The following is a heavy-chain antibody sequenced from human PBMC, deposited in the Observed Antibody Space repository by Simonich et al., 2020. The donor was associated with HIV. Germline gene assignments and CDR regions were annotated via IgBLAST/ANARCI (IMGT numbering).Heavy chain of an antibody. CDR2: IYYSGST. Sequence: QLQLQESGPGLVKPSETLSLTCTVSGDSSSSSSFYWGWIRQPPRKGLEWIGSIYYSGSTYYNPSLKSRVTISVDTSKNQFSLKLSSVTAADTAVYHCARGVIVVVPAAPDYWGQGTLVTVSS. V-gene: IGHV4-39*01. J-gene: IGHJ4*02. CDR3: ARGVIVVVPAAPDY. D-gene: IGHD2-2*01. CDR1: GDSSSSSSFY.